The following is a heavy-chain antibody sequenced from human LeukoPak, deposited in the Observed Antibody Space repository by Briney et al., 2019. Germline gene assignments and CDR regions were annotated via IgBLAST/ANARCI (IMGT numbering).Heavy chain of an antibody. CDR1: SGSISTSNYY. D-gene: IGHD2-15*01. Sequence: SETLSLTCTVSSGSISTSNYYWGWVRQPPGKALEWIGNIFYSGSTYYNPSLKSRVTISVDTSKNQFSLRLSSVTAADTAVYYCARVTGYVVEDYFDYWGQGTLVTVSS. CDR3: ARVTGYVVEDYFDY. V-gene: IGHV4-39*07. J-gene: IGHJ4*02. CDR2: IFYSGST.